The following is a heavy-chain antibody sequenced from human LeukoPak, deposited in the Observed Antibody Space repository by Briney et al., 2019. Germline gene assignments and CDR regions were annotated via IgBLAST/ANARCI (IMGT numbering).Heavy chain of an antibody. Sequence: ASVTVSCKASGYTFAAYYMHWVRQAPGQGPEWMGWINPNSGGTDYAQRFQGRVTMTRDTSISTAYMELSRLKSDDTAVYYCARGKDNSGYWGRWWFDPWGQGTLVTVSS. D-gene: IGHD3-22*01. CDR1: GYTFAAYY. J-gene: IGHJ5*02. CDR2: INPNSGGT. V-gene: IGHV1-2*02. CDR3: ARGKDNSGYWGRWWFDP.